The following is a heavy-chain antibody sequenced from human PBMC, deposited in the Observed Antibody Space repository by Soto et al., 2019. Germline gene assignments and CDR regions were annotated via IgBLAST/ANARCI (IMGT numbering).Heavy chain of an antibody. V-gene: IGHV3-23*01. CDR1: GCTFSNYA. CDR2: ISGSGGST. Sequence: SLTPSSTAAGCTFSNYAISWVRQAPGKGLEWVSAISGSGGSTYYADSVKGRFTISRDNSKNTLYLQTNSLRAEDTAVYYCAKARTRSYADALDIWGQGTLVTVSS. J-gene: IGHJ3*02. D-gene: IGHD2-8*01. CDR3: AKARTRSYADALDI.